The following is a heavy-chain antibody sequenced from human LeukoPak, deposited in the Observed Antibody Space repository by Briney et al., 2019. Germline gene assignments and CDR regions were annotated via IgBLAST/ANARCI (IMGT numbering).Heavy chain of an antibody. J-gene: IGHJ5*02. CDR2: ISAYKGNT. D-gene: IGHD5-12*01. Sequence: ASVKVSCKASGYTFTSYGISWVRQAPGKGLEWMGWISAYKGNTNYAQKLQGRVTMTTDTSTSTVYMELRSLRYDDTAVYYWAGINSGYGFDPWGQGTLVTVSS. CDR3: AGINSGYGFDP. V-gene: IGHV1-18*01. CDR1: GYTFTSYG.